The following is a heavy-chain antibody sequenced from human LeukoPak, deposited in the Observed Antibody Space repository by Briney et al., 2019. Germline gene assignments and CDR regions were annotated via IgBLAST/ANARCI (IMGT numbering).Heavy chain of an antibody. D-gene: IGHD2-2*02. CDR3: ARDRPGRYCSTISCYSASPFDP. CDR2: ILPIFGTA. CDR1: GGTVSRYP. J-gene: IGHJ5*02. Sequence: GASVKVSCKASGGTVSRYPISWVRQAPGHGLEWMGGILPIFGTANYAQKFQGRVTITADESTSTAYMELSSLRSEDTAVYYCARDRPGRYCSTISCYSASPFDPWGQGTLVTVSS. V-gene: IGHV1-69*13.